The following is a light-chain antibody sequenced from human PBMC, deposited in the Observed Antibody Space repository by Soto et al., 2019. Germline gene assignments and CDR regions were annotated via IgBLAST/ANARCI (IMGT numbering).Light chain of an antibody. CDR3: QQYYSYPWT. Sequence: DILITQSPSSLSTSVGDRVTITFLASQRISTYLNWYQQKPGKAPKLLIYAASTLQSGVPSRFSGSGSGTDFTLTISCLQSEDFATYYCQQYYSYPWTFGQGTKVDIK. CDR1: QRISTY. CDR2: AAS. J-gene: IGKJ1*01. V-gene: IGKV1-39*01.